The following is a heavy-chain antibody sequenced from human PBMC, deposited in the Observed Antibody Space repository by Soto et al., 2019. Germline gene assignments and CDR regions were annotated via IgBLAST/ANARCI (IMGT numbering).Heavy chain of an antibody. CDR2: ISGYSGSS. CDR3: ASVGGQIPLYFDY. V-gene: IGHV1-18*04. J-gene: IGHJ4*02. CDR1: GYSFTNHG. D-gene: IGHD3-16*01. Sequence: QVLLVQSGAEVRKPGASVKVSCKTSGYSFTNHGISWVRQAPGQGLEWMGWISGYSGSSRYAQKSQGRVAMTIDTSTSTAYMELRSLRPDDTAMYFCASVGGQIPLYFDYWGQGTLVTVSS.